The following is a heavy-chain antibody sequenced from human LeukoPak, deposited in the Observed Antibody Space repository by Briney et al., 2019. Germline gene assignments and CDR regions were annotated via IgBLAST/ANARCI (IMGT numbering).Heavy chain of an antibody. V-gene: IGHV4-59*01. Sequence: SETLSLTCTVSGGSISSYYWSWIRQPPGKGLEWIGYIYYSGSTNYNPSLKSRVTISVDTSKNQFSLKLSSVTAADTAVYYCARYPSASFSGLDYWGQGTLVTVSS. D-gene: IGHD2-15*01. J-gene: IGHJ4*02. CDR3: ARYPSASFSGLDY. CDR2: IYYSGST. CDR1: GGSISSYY.